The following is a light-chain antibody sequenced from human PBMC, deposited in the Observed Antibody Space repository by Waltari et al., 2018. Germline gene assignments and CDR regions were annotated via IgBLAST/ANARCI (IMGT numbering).Light chain of an antibody. CDR1: QSFRTY. V-gene: IGKV3-11*01. CDR3: QQRSNWPGT. Sequence: EIVLTQSTATLPLSPGATATLSSRASQSFRTYLAWYQQRPGQPPRLLIYDISKRAAGIPARFSGSGSGTDFTLTISSLEPEDFAIYYCQQRSNWPGTFGQGTKVEIK. J-gene: IGKJ1*01. CDR2: DIS.